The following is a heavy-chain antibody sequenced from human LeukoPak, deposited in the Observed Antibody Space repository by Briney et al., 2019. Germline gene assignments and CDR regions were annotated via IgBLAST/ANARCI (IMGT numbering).Heavy chain of an antibody. CDR1: GFTFSTYD. D-gene: IGHD2-15*01. J-gene: IGHJ4*02. CDR2: ITGNGGST. V-gene: IGHV3-23*01. CDR3: AKATLGSCSGARCYPFDY. Sequence: GGSLRLSCAASGFTFSTYDINWVRQVPGKGLEWVSSITGNGGSTYLADSVKGRFTISRDNSRNTLYLQMNSLRAEDTAVYYCAKATLGSCSGARCYPFDYWGQGTLVTVSS.